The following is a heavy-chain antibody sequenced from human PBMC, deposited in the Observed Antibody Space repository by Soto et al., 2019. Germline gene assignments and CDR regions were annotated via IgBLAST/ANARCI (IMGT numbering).Heavy chain of an antibody. CDR3: AKGEEDVRATDY. CDR2: IRGNGGST. Sequence: EVQLLESGGGLIQPGGSLRLSCAASGFTFSSCTMSWVRQAPGKGLEWVSRIRGNGGSTSYAGSVRGRFTISRDNYKNTLYLKMSSKRAEDTAVYYCAKGEEDVRATDYWGQGTLVTVSS. D-gene: IGHD1-26*01. J-gene: IGHJ4*02. CDR1: GFTFSSCT. V-gene: IGHV3-23*01.